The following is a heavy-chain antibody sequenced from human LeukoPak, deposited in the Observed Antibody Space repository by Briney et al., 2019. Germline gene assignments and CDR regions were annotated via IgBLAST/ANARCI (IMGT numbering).Heavy chain of an antibody. CDR3: TKGNDFWNVYYDY. V-gene: IGHV3-23*01. CDR1: GFTFSTYA. CDR2: ISGSGGST. D-gene: IGHD3-3*01. J-gene: IGHJ4*02. Sequence: GGSLRLSCAASGFTFSTYAMNWVRQAPGKGLEWVSAISGSGGSTNYADSVKGRYTISRDNSKSTVYLQMNSPRAEDTAVYYCTKGNDFWNVYYDYWGQGTLVTVSS.